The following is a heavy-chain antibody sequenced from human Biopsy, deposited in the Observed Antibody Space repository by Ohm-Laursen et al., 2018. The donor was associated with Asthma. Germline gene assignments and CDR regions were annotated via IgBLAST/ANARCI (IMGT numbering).Heavy chain of an antibody. V-gene: IGHV3-30*03. Sequence: RSLRLSCAASGFTFSNYGMHWVRQVAGKGLDWVAVVTYDGISQYYAESVKGRFTISRDNSRNTLNLQMNSVRPDDTAVYFCARERAGVLGSYNGMDVWGPGTTVSVSS. CDR3: ARERAGVLGSYNGMDV. CDR1: GFTFSNYG. J-gene: IGHJ6*02. D-gene: IGHD2-8*01. CDR2: VTYDGISQ.